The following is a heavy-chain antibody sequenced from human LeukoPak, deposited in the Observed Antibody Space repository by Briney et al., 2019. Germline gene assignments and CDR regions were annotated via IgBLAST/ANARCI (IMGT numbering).Heavy chain of an antibody. CDR1: GYSLTRFY. D-gene: IGHD1-20*01. J-gene: IGHJ6*03. V-gene: IGHV1-46*01. Sequence: GASVNVSCKASGYSLTRFYMHWVRQAPGQGLEWMGIINPSSGSTTYAQKFQGRVTMTRDTSTSRVYMELSSLRSEDTALYYCARVGYNWNPGDYYYMDVWGKGTTVTVSS. CDR2: INPSSGST. CDR3: ARVGYNWNPGDYYYMDV.